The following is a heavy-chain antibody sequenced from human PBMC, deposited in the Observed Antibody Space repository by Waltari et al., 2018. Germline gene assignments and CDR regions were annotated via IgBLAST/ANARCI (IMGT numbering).Heavy chain of an antibody. Sequence: EVQLVESGGGLIQPGGSLRLSCAASGFNINYNYMTWVRHAPGKGLECVSVIYSGGRTDYPLSMKGRVTISRDTYKNLVFLEMKSLRAEDTAVYYCARGETAVLDYWGHGTLVTVSS. CDR1: GFNINYNY. CDR3: ARGETAVLDY. J-gene: IGHJ4*01. CDR2: IYSGGRT. D-gene: IGHD6-6*01. V-gene: IGHV3-53*01.